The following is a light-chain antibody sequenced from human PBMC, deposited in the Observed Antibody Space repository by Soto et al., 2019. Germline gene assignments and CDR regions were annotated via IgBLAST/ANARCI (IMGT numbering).Light chain of an antibody. J-gene: IGKJ2*01. Sequence: EIVLTQSPGTLSLSPGERATLSCRASQSVSNNYLAWYQQKPGQAPRLLIYGASNRATGIPDRFSGSGSGTDFTLTISGLQSEDFAVYYCQQYGDWPPDTFGQGTKV. CDR1: QSVSNNY. V-gene: IGKV3-20*01. CDR2: GAS. CDR3: QQYGDWPPDT.